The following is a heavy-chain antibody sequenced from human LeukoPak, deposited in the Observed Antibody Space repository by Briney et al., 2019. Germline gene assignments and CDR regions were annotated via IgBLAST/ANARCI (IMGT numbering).Heavy chain of an antibody. CDR1: GFTFSDYY. V-gene: IGHV3-11*06. D-gene: IGHD3-10*01. J-gene: IGHJ4*02. CDR2: ISSSSSYT. CDR3: AQARGSGSYPFGY. Sequence: GGSLRLSCAASGFTFSDYYMSWVRQARGKGLEWASYISSSSSYTNYAESVKGRFTISRDNAKNSLYLQMNSLRAEDTAVYYCAQARGSGSYPFGYWGQGTLVTVSS.